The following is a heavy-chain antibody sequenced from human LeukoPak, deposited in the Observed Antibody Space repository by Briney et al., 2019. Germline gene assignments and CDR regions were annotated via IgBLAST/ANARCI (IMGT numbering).Heavy chain of an antibody. CDR1: GGSISTYY. CDR3: ARLDRTYYDSSGYPSL. V-gene: IGHV4-59*08. D-gene: IGHD3-22*01. J-gene: IGHJ4*02. Sequence: PSETLSLTCTVSGGSISTYYWSWIRQPPGKGLKWLGYINYSGSTNYNASLKSRLTISVDTSKNQFSLNLSSVTAADTAVYYCARLDRTYYDSSGYPSLWGQGTLVTVSS. CDR2: INYSGST.